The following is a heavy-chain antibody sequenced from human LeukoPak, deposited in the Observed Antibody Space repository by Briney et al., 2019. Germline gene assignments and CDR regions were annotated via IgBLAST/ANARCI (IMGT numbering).Heavy chain of an antibody. Sequence: SQTLSLTCAISGDSVSSNSAAWNWIRQSPSRGLEWLGRTYYRSKWYNDYAAPVKSRTTINPDTSKNQFSLQLNSVTPEDTAVYYCARVRMYSSSARAPDRAFDIWGQGTMVTVSS. CDR3: ARVRMYSSSARAPDRAFDI. J-gene: IGHJ3*02. CDR1: GDSVSSNSAA. V-gene: IGHV6-1*01. D-gene: IGHD6-13*01. CDR2: TYYRSKWYN.